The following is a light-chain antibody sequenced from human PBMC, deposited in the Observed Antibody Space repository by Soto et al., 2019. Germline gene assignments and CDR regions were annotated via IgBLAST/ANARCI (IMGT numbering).Light chain of an antibody. CDR1: QGISNY. V-gene: IGKV1-27*01. CDR3: QKYNCAPRS. J-gene: IGKJ3*01. Sequence: DIQMTQSPSSLSASVGDRVTLTCRASQGISNYLACYQQKPGKVPKLLIYAASTLQSGVPSRFSGSGSGTDFNLTIRGLQPEDVATYYSQKYNCAPRSFGPGTKVDIK. CDR2: AAS.